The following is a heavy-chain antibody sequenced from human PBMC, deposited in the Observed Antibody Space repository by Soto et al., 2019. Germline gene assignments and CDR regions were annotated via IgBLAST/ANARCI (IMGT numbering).Heavy chain of an antibody. V-gene: IGHV1-58*02. J-gene: IGHJ4*02. CDR3: AALPREAGMATMSMVDY. CDR1: GFTFTSSA. D-gene: IGHD5-12*01. CDR2: IVVGSGNT. Sequence: GASVKVSCKASGFTFTSSAMQWVRQARGQRLEWIGWIVVGSGNTNYAQKFQERVTITRDMSTSTAYMELSSLRSEDTAVYYCAALPREAGMATMSMVDYWGQGTLVTVSS.